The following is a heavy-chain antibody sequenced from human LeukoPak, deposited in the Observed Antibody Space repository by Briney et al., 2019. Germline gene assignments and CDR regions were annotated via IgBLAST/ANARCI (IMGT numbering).Heavy chain of an antibody. CDR3: ARFSGYSSGWYMDY. D-gene: IGHD6-19*01. CDR2: ISSSGSTI. CDR1: GFTFSDYY. V-gene: IGHV3-11*04. J-gene: IGHJ4*02. Sequence: GGSLRLSCAASGFTFSDYYMSWIRQAPGKGLEWVSYISSSGSTIHYADSVKGRFTISRDNAKNSLYLQMNSLRVEDTAIYYCARFSGYSSGWYMDYWGQGTLVTVS.